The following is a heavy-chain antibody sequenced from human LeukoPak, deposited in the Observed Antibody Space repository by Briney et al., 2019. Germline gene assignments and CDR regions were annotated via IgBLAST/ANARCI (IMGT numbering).Heavy chain of an antibody. J-gene: IGHJ5*02. CDR3: ARDPYYDYVWGSSDP. CDR1: GGSISSSSYY. V-gene: IGHV4-39*07. CDR2: IYYSGST. D-gene: IGHD3-16*01. Sequence: SETLSLTCTVSGGSISSSSYYWGWIRQPPGKGLEWIGSIYYSGSTYYNPSLKSRVTISVDTSKNQFSLKLSSVTAADTAVYYCARDPYYDYVWGSSDPWGQGTLVTVSS.